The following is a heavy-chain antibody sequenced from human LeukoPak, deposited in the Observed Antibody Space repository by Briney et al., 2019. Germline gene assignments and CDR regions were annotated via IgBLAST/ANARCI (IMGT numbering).Heavy chain of an antibody. V-gene: IGHV1/OR15-3*02. CDR1: GYTFSDYF. J-gene: IGHJ6*02. CDR2: INAGNGNI. Sequence: ASVKVSCKASGYTFSDYFIHWVRQAPGQGLEWMGWINAGNGNIKYSQKLQGRVTITGDTSASTAYMELSSLRSEDTAVYYCARGYCSSTSCYMDVWGQGTTVT. CDR3: ARGYCSSTSCYMDV. D-gene: IGHD2-2*01.